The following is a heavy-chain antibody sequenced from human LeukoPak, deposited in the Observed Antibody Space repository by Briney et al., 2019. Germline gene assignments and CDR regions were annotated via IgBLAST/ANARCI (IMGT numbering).Heavy chain of an antibody. D-gene: IGHD2-2*01. J-gene: IGHJ3*02. CDR2: IKQDGSEK. CDR3: ARATVGYCSSTSCYGDAFDI. CDR1: GFTFSSYW. V-gene: IGHV3-7*01. Sequence: GGSLRLSCAASGFTFSSYWMSWVRQAPGKGLEGVANIKQDGSEKYYVDSVKGRFTISRDNAKNSLYLQMNSLRAEDTAVYYCARATVGYCSSTSCYGDAFDIWGQGTMVTVSS.